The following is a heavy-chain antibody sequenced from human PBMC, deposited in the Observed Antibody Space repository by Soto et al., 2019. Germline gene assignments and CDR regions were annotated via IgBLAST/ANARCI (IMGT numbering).Heavy chain of an antibody. V-gene: IGHV4-39*01. CDR2: IYFSGST. CDR1: GGSISSSSYY. J-gene: IGHJ4*02. Sequence: SETLSLTCTVSGGSISSSSYYWVWIRQPPGKGLEWIGSIYFSGSTFYNPSLQSRVTISIDTSKNQFSLKLSSVTAADTAVYYCAKLRYSSSSRNADYWGQGTLVTVSS. CDR3: AKLRYSSSSRNADY. D-gene: IGHD6-6*01.